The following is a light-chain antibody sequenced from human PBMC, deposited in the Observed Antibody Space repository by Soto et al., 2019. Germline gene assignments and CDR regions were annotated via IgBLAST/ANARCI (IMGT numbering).Light chain of an antibody. Sequence: EIVVTQSPATLSVSPGERVTLYCRASQSVSSNLAWYQQKPGQAPRLLIYRASTRATGIPARFSGTGSGTEFTLTISGLQSEDSALYYCQHYLEWPLTFGGGTKVEI. CDR1: QSVSSN. V-gene: IGKV3-15*01. CDR2: RAS. CDR3: QHYLEWPLT. J-gene: IGKJ4*01.